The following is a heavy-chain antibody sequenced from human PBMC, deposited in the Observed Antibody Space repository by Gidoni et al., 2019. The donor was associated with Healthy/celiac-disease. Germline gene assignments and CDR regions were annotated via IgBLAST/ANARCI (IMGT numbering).Heavy chain of an antibody. D-gene: IGHD6-13*01. CDR1: GFTFDDYA. CDR2: ISWNSGSI. J-gene: IGHJ3*02. CDR3: AKDLGSSLGAFDI. V-gene: IGHV3-9*01. Sequence: EVQLVESGGGLVQPGRSLRLSCAASGFTFDDYAMHWVRQAPGKGLEWVSGISWNSGSIGYADSVKGRFTISRDNAKNSLYLQMNSLRAEDTALYYCAKDLGSSLGAFDIWGQGTMVTVSS.